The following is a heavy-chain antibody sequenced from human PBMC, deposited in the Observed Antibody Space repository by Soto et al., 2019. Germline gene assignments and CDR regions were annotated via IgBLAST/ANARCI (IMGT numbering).Heavy chain of an antibody. CDR3: AAWNLSSWFDY. Sequence: EVQLVESGGDLVQPGGSLRLSCSGFGFTFSSYWMGWVRQFPGKGLEWVANIKGDGSQTSYVDSVKGRFTISRDNARNSLYLQMNSLRVEDTAVYYCAAWNLSSWFDYWGQGTLVTVS. CDR2: IKGDGSQT. CDR1: GFTFSSYW. J-gene: IGHJ4*02. V-gene: IGHV3-7*05. D-gene: IGHD6-13*01.